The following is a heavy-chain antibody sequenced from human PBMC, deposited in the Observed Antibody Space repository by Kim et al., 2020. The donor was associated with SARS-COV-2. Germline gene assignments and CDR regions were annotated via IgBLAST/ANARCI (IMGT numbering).Heavy chain of an antibody. CDR1: GYSFTGYY. CDR3: ARVYSTIENY. CDR2: INPDSGGT. V-gene: IGHV1-2*06. D-gene: IGHD3-3*01. J-gene: IGHJ4*02. Sequence: ASVKVSCKASGYSFTGYYLHWVRQAPGQGLEWMGRINPDSGGTNYAQKFQGRVTMTRDTSISTAFMELTGLRSDDTAVYYCARVYSTIENYWGQGTLLTV.